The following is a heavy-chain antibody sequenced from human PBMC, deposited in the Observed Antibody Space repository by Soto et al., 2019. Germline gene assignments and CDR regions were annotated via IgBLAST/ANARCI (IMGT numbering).Heavy chain of an antibody. CDR3: AGRDILTALPLNRWFDP. D-gene: IGHD3-9*01. J-gene: IGHJ5*02. CDR1: GSTFSSYA. CDR2: IIPIFGTA. V-gene: IGHV1-69*12. Sequence: QVQLVQSGAEVKKPGSSVKVSCKASGSTFSSYAISWVRQAPGQGLEWMGGIIPIFGTANYAQKFQGRVTITADESTSTAYMELSSLRSEDTAVYYCAGRDILTALPLNRWFDPWGQGTLVTVSS.